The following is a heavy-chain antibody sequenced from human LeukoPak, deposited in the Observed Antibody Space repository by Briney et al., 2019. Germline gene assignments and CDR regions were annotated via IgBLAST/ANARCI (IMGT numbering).Heavy chain of an antibody. D-gene: IGHD6-6*01. CDR2: IYYSGST. V-gene: IGHV4-39*01. CDR3: ARIEYSNSIDY. Sequence: SETLSLTCAVSGGSISSNSYYWGWIRQPPGKGLEWIGSIYYSGSTYYNPSLKSRVTISVDTSKNQFSLKLSSVTAADTAVYYCARIEYSNSIDYWGQGTLVTVSS. J-gene: IGHJ4*02. CDR1: GGSISSNSYY.